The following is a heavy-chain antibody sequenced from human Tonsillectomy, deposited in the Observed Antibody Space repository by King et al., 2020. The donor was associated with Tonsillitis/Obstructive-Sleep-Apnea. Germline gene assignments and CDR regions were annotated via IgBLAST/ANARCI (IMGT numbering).Heavy chain of an antibody. Sequence: VQLVESGGGLVQPGRSLRLSCTASGFTFGDYAMSWVRQAPGKGLEWVGFIRSKAYGGTTEYAASVKGRFTISRDDSKSIAYLQMNSLKTEDTAVYYCTRARVFWSGSYYYYMDVWGKGTTVTVSS. J-gene: IGHJ6*03. D-gene: IGHD3-3*01. V-gene: IGHV3-49*04. CDR1: GFTFGDYA. CDR3: TRARVFWSGSYYYYMDV. CDR2: IRSKAYGGTT.